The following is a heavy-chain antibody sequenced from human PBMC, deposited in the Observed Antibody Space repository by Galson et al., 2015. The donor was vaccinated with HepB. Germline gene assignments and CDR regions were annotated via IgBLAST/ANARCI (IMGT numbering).Heavy chain of an antibody. Sequence: SLRLSCAASGFTFRNYALDWVRQAPGKGLEWVAVISYDGISKFYTDPVKGRFTISRDNSKNTLYLQMNSLRPEDTAVYYCARETHDYVWGSYRSGAFDFWGQGTMVAVSS. D-gene: IGHD3-16*02. CDR2: ISYDGISK. CDR1: GFTFRNYA. CDR3: ARETHDYVWGSYRSGAFDF. J-gene: IGHJ3*01. V-gene: IGHV3-30*04.